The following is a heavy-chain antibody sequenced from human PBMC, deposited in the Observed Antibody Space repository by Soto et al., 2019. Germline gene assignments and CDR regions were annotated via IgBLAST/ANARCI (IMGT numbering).Heavy chain of an antibody. V-gene: IGHV3-23*01. J-gene: IGHJ2*01. Sequence: EVQLLESGGGLVEPGGSLRLSCAASGFTFSSHAMSWVRQAPGKGLEWVSGMSGSGGSTYNADSVKGRFTISRDNSKNNLYLEMKSLIEEDTAVYYCAKDLFPEIVVVAGATPGWYFDLWGRGTLGTVSS. CDR2: MSGSGGST. CDR1: GFTFSSHA. D-gene: IGHD2-15*01. CDR3: AKDLFPEIVVVAGATPGWYFDL.